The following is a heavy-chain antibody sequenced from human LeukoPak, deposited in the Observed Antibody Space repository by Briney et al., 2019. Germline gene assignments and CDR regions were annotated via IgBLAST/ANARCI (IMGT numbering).Heavy chain of an antibody. CDR3: TRGDGDWNFPYFYNMDV. CDR2: LYYSGST. J-gene: IGHJ6*03. V-gene: IGHV4-39*07. CDR1: GGSISSSSYY. Sequence: SETLSLTCNVSGGSISSSSYYWGWIRQPPGKGLEWIGSLYYSGSTYYNPSLKSRVTISGDMSNNQFSLKLSSVTAADTAVYYCTRGDGDWNFPYFYNMDVWGKGTRVTVSS. D-gene: IGHD1-7*01.